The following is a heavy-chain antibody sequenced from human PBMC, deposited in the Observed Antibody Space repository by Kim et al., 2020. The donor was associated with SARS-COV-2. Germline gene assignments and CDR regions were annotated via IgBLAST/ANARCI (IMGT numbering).Heavy chain of an antibody. J-gene: IGHJ3*02. V-gene: IGHV1-2*02. CDR2: INPNSGGT. Sequence: ASVKVSCKASGYTFTGYYMHWVRQAPGQGLEWMGWINPNSGGTNYAQKFQGRVTMTRDTSISTAYMELSRLRSDDTAVYYCARDASDFWSGYYMKDAFDIWGQGTMVTVSS. CDR1: GYTFTGYY. D-gene: IGHD3-3*01. CDR3: ARDASDFWSGYYMKDAFDI.